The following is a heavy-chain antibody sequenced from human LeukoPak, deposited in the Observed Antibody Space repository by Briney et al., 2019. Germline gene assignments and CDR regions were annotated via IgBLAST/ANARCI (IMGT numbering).Heavy chain of an antibody. CDR2: IYYSGST. CDR3: ARAGDYYSAGSYLGY. D-gene: IGHD3-10*01. J-gene: IGHJ4*02. CDR1: GGSISSYY. V-gene: IGHV4-59*01. Sequence: SETLSLTCTVSGGSISSYYWSWIRQPPGKGLEWIGYIYYSGSTNYNPSLKSRVTISVDTSKNQFSLKLSSVTAADTAMYYCARAGDYYSAGSYLGYWGQGTLVTVSS.